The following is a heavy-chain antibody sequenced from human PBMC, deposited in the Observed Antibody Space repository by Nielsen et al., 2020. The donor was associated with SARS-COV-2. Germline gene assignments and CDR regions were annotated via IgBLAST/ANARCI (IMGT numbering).Heavy chain of an antibody. CDR2: IKQDGSEK. V-gene: IGHV3-7*03. CDR1: GFTFSSYW. CDR3: ARDAFRYCSSTSCYDY. D-gene: IGHD2-2*01. Sequence: GESLKISCAASGFTFSSYWMSWVRQAPGKGLEWVANIKQDGSEKYYVDSVKGRFTISRDNAKNSLYLQMNSLRAEDTAVYYCARDAFRYCSSTSCYDYWGQGTLVTVSS. J-gene: IGHJ4*02.